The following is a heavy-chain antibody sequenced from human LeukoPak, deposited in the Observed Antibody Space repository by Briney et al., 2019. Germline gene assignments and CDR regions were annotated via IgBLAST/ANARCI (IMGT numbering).Heavy chain of an antibody. D-gene: IGHD3-10*01. CDR1: GGSISSGSYY. Sequence: SETLSLTCTVSGGSISSGSYYWSWIRQPAGKGLEWIGRIYTSGSTNYNPSLKSRVTISVDTSKNQFSLKLSSVTAADTAVYYCATLMVRGVHDAFDIWGQGTMVTVSS. CDR3: ATLMVRGVHDAFDI. V-gene: IGHV4-61*02. J-gene: IGHJ3*02. CDR2: IYTSGST.